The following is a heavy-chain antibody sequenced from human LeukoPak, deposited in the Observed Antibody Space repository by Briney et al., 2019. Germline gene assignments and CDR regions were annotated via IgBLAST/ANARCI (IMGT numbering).Heavy chain of an antibody. D-gene: IGHD2-21*02. CDR3: ARRICGGDCYGGYFDY. Sequence: GESLQIYCKGSGYSFTSYWMGWVRPMPGKGLEGMGLIYPGDSDIRYSASFQGQVNIRPDNSISTAYLQWSRLKASDTAMYYCARRICGGDCYGGYFDYWGQGTLVTVSS. V-gene: IGHV5-51*01. CDR2: IYPGDSDI. CDR1: GYSFTSYW. J-gene: IGHJ4*02.